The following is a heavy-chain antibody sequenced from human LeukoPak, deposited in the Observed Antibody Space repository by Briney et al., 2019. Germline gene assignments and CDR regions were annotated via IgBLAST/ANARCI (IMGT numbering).Heavy chain of an antibody. D-gene: IGHD3-9*01. J-gene: IGHJ3*02. CDR3: ARAPPPDILTGYYLNGDAFDI. CDR2: INPSGGST. CDR1: GCTFTSYY. V-gene: IGHV1-46*01. Sequence: ASVKVSCKASGCTFTSYYMHWVRQAPGQGLEWMGIINPSGGSTSYAQKFQGRVTMTRDTSTSTVYMELSRLRSDDTAVYYCARAPPPDILTGYYLNGDAFDIWGQGTMVTVSS.